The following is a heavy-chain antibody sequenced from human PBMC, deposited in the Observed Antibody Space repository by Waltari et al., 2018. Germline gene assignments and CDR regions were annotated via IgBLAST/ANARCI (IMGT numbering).Heavy chain of an antibody. J-gene: IGHJ4*02. D-gene: IGHD6-25*01. CDR1: GASVTGDW. CDR2: IYHSGGN. Sequence: QVHLQESGPGLVKPSGTLSLTCEVSGASVTGDWWGWVRQPPGKGLEWIGEIYHSGGNKYNPALRSRLAMSVDKSKNEFSLKLTSVTAADTAVYYCARWSARISQREFYFDYWGQGILVTISS. CDR3: ARWSARISQREFYFDY. V-gene: IGHV4-4*02.